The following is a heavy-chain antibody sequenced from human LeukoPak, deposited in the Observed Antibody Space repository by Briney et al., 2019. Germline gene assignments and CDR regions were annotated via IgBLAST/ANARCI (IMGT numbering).Heavy chain of an antibody. J-gene: IGHJ4*02. Sequence: GGSLRLSCAASLFTFSSYAMSWVRQAPGEGLEWVSAISGSGGSTYYADSVKGRFTISRDNSKNTLYLQMNSLRAEDTAVYYCAKIGRKRYCSSTSCLNYFDYWGQGTLVTVSS. CDR2: ISGSGGST. CDR3: AKIGRKRYCSSTSCLNYFDY. CDR1: LFTFSSYA. D-gene: IGHD2-2*01. V-gene: IGHV3-23*01.